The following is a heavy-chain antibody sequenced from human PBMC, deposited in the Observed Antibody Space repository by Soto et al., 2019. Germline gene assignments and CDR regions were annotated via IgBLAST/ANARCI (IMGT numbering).Heavy chain of an antibody. CDR1: GFTVSSNY. D-gene: IGHD2-8*02. CDR2: IYSGGST. V-gene: IGHV3-66*01. J-gene: IGHJ6*02. Sequence: EVQLVESGGGLVQPGGSLRLSCAASGFTVSSNYMSWVRQAPGKGLEWVSVIYSGGSTYYADSVKGRFTISRDNSKNTXXFQMISLRAVDTAVYYCARDNRDRAHSVLYYGMDFWGQGTTVTGSS. CDR3: ARDNRDRAHSVLYYGMDF.